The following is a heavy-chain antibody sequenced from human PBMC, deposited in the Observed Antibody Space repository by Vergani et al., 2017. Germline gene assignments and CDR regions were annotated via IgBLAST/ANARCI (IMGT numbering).Heavy chain of an antibody. CDR3: ARDLRQSRAGVYYYYGMDV. V-gene: IGHV4-34*01. CDR1: GGSFSGYY. D-gene: IGHD2-8*01. Sequence: QVQLQQWGAGLLKPSETLSLTCAVYGGSFSGYYWSWIRQPPGKGLEWIGEINHSGSTNYNPSLKSRVTISVDTSKNQFSLKLSSVTAADTAVYYCARDLRQSRAGVYYYYGMDVWGQGTTVTVSS. CDR2: INHSGST. J-gene: IGHJ6*02.